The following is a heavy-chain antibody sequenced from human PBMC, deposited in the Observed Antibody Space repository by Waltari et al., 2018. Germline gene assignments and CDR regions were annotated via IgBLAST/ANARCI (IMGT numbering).Heavy chain of an antibody. CDR1: GYTFSNYA. CDR3: ARGYHRSAWIVDY. CDR2: INADDVNI. V-gene: IGHV1-3*01. J-gene: IGHJ4*02. Sequence: QVQLVQSGAEVKKPGASVKVSCRASGYTFSNYAMHWVRQAPGQRPEWMGWINADDVNIKYSQHFQGRVTITRDTSASTTYLELSSVSSEDTAVYYCARGYHRSAWIVDYWGQGTLVTVSS. D-gene: IGHD1-1*01.